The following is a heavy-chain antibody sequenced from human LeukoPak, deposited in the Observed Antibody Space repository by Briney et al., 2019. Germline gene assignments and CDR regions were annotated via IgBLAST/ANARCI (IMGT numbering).Heavy chain of an antibody. CDR2: IYYSGST. D-gene: IGHD6-13*01. V-gene: IGHV4-59*01. J-gene: IGHJ4*02. CDR1: GGSISSYY. CDR3: ARNLIPEQLVLNF. Sequence: SSETLSLTCTVSGGSISSYYWSWIRQPPGKGLEWIGYIYYSGSTNYNPSLKSRVTVSVDTSKNQFSLKLRSVTAADTAVYYCARNLIPEQLVLNFWGQGTLVTVSS.